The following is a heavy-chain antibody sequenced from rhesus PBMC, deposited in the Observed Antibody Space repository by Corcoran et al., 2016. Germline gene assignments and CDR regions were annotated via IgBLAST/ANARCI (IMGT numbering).Heavy chain of an antibody. CDR2: IDPSDSDT. CDR3: ATLLPGNVAY. D-gene: IGHD2-15*01. CDR1: GYSFTSYW. Sequence: EVQLVQSGAEVKRPGESLKISCKTSGYSFTSYWISWVRQMPGKGLEWMGAIDPSDSDTRNSPSFQGQGTISADKSISTAYLQWSSLKASDTATYYCATLLPGNVAYWGQGVLVTVSS. J-gene: IGHJ4*01. V-gene: IGHV5-2*01.